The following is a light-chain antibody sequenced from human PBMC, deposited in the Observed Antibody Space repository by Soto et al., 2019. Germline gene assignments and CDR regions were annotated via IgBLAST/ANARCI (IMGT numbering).Light chain of an antibody. Sequence: DIQRPQSPSTLSASVVYTFTVTCLASQSVSGWLAWYQQKPGEAPKLLIYDASALPRGVPSGFSGSGSGTKFTLTIASLQPDDFATYYCQQYETFSGTGGPGTKGDIK. CDR2: DAS. CDR1: QSVSGW. CDR3: QQYETFSGT. V-gene: IGKV1-5*01. J-gene: IGKJ1*01.